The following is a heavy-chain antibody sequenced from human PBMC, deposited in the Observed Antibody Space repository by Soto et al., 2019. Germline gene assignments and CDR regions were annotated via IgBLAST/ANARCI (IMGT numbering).Heavy chain of an antibody. CDR1: GYSFTSYW. J-gene: IGHJ6*02. CDR2: IYPGDSDT. V-gene: IGHV5-51*01. CDR3: ARHKWELRKTYYYYGMAV. D-gene: IGHD1-26*01. Sequence: GESLKISCKGSGYSFTSYWIGWVRQMPGKGLEWMGIIYPGDSDTRYSPSFQGQVTISADKSISTAYLQWSSLKASDTAMYYCARHKWELRKTYYYYGMAVWGQGTTVTVSS.